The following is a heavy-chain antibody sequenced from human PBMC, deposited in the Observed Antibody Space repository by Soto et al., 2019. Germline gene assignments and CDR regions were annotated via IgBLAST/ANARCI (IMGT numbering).Heavy chain of an antibody. V-gene: IGHV3-9*01. Sequence: SLRLSCAASGFTFDDYAMHWVRLAPGKGLEWVSGISWNSGDIYYADSVKGRFTISRDNAKNSLYLQMNSLRPDDTAMYYCAKDAIHVLLGYTYGAGGMDVWGQGTTVTVPS. CDR3: AKDAIHVLLGYTYGAGGMDV. J-gene: IGHJ6*02. CDR1: GFTFDDYA. CDR2: ISWNSGDI. D-gene: IGHD5-18*01.